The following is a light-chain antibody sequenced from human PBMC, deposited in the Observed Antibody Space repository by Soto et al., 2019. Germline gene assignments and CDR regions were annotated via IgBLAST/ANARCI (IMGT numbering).Light chain of an antibody. V-gene: IGKV3-11*01. CDR3: QQRSNWHPT. Sequence: EIMLTQSPDTLSLSPGNRATLSCRASQSVSTYLAWYQQKPGQPPRLLIYDASNRATGIPARFSGSGSGTDFTLTISSLEPEDFAVYYCQQRSNWHPTFGQGTKVDIK. CDR1: QSVSTY. CDR2: DAS. J-gene: IGKJ1*01.